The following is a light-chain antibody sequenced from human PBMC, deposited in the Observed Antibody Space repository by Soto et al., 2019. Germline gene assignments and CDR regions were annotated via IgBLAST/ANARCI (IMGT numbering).Light chain of an antibody. Sequence: QSALTQPASDCRSLGRSITIYRNGTSCHFGGYGFAPWYQHHPCKARILMIYEVSSQPSGVSLRFSGSKYGNTASLTISALQAEDEADYYSSSLATSSTLYGFGTGTKVTVL. CDR2: EVS. V-gene: IGLV2-14*01. J-gene: IGLJ1*01. CDR3: SSLATSSTLYG. CDR1: SCHFGGYGF.